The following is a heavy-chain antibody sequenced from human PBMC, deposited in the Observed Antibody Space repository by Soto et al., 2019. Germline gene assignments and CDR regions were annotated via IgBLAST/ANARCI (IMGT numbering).Heavy chain of an antibody. CDR3: ARDWGGLGY. J-gene: IGHJ4*02. Sequence: EVQLVESGGRSVQPGGSLRLSCAASGFTFSNYWMTWVRQAPGKGLEWVANIIKDGSERSYVDSVEGRFINSRDNAKNSLYLEMNSVRVEDTAVYYCARDWGGLGYWGQGTLVTVSS. CDR2: IIKDGSER. D-gene: IGHD3-10*01. CDR1: GFTFSNYW. V-gene: IGHV3-7*03.